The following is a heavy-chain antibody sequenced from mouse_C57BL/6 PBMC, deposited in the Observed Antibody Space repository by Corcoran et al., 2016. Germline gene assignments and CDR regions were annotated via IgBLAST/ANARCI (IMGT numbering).Heavy chain of an antibody. CDR1: GYTFTDYY. J-gene: IGHJ1*03. CDR3: ASYYYGSSYVSWYFDV. Sequence: QIQLQQSGPELVKPGASVKISCKASGYTFTDYYINWVKQRPGQGLEWIGWIYPGSGNTKYNEKFKGKATLTVDTSSSTAYMQLSSLTSEDSVVYFCASYYYGSSYVSWYFDVWGTGTTVTVSS. D-gene: IGHD1-1*01. V-gene: IGHV1-84*01. CDR2: IYPGSGNT.